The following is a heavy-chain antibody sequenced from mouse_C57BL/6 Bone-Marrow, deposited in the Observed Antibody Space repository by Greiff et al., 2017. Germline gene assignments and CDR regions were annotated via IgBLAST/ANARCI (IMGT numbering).Heavy chain of an antibody. CDR3: TREDSYYYGSSWFAY. Sequence: EVNLVESGEGLVKPGGSLKLSCAASGFTFSSYAMSWVRQTPEKRLEWVAYISSGGDYIYYADTVKGRFTISRDNARNTLYLQMSSLKSEDTAMYYCTREDSYYYGSSWFAYWGQGTLVTVSA. V-gene: IGHV5-9-1*02. CDR1: GFTFSSYA. CDR2: ISSGGDYI. J-gene: IGHJ3*01. D-gene: IGHD1-1*01.